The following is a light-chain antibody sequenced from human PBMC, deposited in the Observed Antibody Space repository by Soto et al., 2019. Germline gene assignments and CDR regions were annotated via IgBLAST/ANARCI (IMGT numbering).Light chain of an antibody. CDR1: QSVSRY. CDR3: QQRSNWIT. CDR2: DAS. J-gene: IGKJ5*01. Sequence: EIVLTQSPATLSLSPGERSTLACRASQSVSRYLAWYPQRPGQAPTFLIYDASYTATGIPARSSGSGSGKVFTITISSLAPEDFAVSYCQQRSNWITFGQGTRLEI. V-gene: IGKV3-11*01.